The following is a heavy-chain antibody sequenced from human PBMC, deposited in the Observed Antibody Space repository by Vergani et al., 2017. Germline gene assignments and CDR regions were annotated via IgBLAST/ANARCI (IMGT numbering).Heavy chain of an antibody. CDR1: GYTFTGYY. CDR2: INPNSGGT. CDR3: ARDDYYYDSSGLGGY. V-gene: IGHV1-2*02. J-gene: IGHJ4*02. D-gene: IGHD3-22*01. Sequence: QVQLVQSGAEVKKPGASVTVSCKASGYTFTGYYMHWVRQAPGQGLEWMGWINPNSGGTNYAQKFQGRVTMTSDTSISTAYMELSRLRSDDTAVYYCARDDYYYDSSGLGGYWGQGTLVTVSS.